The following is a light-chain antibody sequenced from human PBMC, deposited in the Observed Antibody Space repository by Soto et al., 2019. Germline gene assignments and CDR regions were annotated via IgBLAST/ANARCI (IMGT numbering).Light chain of an antibody. CDR2: AAS. CDR1: QGISNY. J-gene: IGKJ4*01. Sequence: DIQMTQSPPSLSASVGDTVTITCRASQGISNYLAWYQQKPGKAPELLIYAASTLQSGVSSRFSGSGSGIDFTLTINSLQPEDVATYYCQKYDSALRHPTFGGGTKVEIQ. V-gene: IGKV1-27*01. CDR3: QKYDSALRHPT.